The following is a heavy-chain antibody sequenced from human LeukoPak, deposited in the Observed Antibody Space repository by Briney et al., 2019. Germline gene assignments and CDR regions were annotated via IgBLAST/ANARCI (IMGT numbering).Heavy chain of an antibody. CDR3: AKDRETYEYTFDY. D-gene: IGHD6-6*01. Sequence: PGGSLRLSCAASGFTFSSYSMNWVRQAPGKGLEWVAVTWYDGSKDYYADSVKGRFTISRDTSKNTLYLQMNNLRAEDTAVYYCAKDRETYEYTFDYWGQGTLVTVSS. J-gene: IGHJ4*02. CDR1: GFTFSSYS. CDR2: TWYDGSKD. V-gene: IGHV3-33*06.